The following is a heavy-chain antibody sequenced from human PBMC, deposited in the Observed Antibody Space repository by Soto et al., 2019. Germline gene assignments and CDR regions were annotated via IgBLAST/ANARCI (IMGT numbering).Heavy chain of an antibody. CDR2: ISYDGSNK. CDR1: GFTFSSYA. Sequence: XECLSLSCAASGFTFSSYAMHWVRQAPGKGLEWVAVISYDGSNKYYADSVKGRFTISRDNSKNTLYLQMNSLRAEDTAVYYCARGRGMGATLSHYFDYWGQGTLVTVSS. V-gene: IGHV3-30-3*01. CDR3: ARGRGMGATLSHYFDY. J-gene: IGHJ4*02. D-gene: IGHD1-26*01.